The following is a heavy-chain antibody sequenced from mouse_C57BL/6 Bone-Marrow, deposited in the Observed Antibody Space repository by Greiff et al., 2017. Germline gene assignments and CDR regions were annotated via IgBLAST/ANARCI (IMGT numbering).Heavy chain of an antibody. D-gene: IGHD1-1*01. CDR2: IRLKSDNYAT. CDR3: TNITTVVEWYFDV. J-gene: IGHJ1*03. V-gene: IGHV6-3*01. CDR1: GFTFSNYW. Sequence: EVKLMESGGGLVQPGGSMKLSCVASGFTFSNYWMNWVRQSPETGLEWVAQIRLKSDNYATHYAESVKGRFTISRDDSKSSVYLQMNNLRAEDTGIYYCTNITTVVEWYFDVWGTGTTVTVSS.